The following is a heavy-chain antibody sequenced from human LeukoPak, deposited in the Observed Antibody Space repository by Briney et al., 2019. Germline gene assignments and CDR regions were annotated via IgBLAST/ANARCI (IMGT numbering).Heavy chain of an antibody. CDR3: ARRPPLDV. J-gene: IGHJ6*04. V-gene: IGHV3-30-3*01. CDR2: ISYDGSNK. Sequence: GLEWVAVISYDGSNKYYADSVKGRFTISRDNSKNTLYLQMNSLRAEDTAVYYCARRPPLDVWGKGTTVTVSS.